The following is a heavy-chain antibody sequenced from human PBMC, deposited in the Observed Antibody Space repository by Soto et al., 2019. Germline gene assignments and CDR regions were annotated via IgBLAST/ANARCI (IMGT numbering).Heavy chain of an antibody. J-gene: IGHJ3*02. V-gene: IGHV3-11*01. CDR2: ISSSGSTI. CDR3: ARVGSHYDYIWGSYRPDAFDI. Sequence: GGSLRLSCAASGFPFSDYYMSWIGQAPGKGLEWVSYISSSGSTIYYADSVKGRFTISRDNAKNSLYLQMNSLRAEDTAVYYCARVGSHYDYIWGSYRPDAFDIWGQGTMVTVSS. D-gene: IGHD3-16*02. CDR1: GFPFSDYY.